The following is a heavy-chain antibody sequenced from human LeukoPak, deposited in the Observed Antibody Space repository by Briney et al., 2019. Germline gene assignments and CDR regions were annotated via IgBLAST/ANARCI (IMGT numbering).Heavy chain of an antibody. Sequence: SETLSLTCTVSGGSISSYYWSWIRQPPGKGLEWIGYIYYSGSTNYNPSLKSRVTISVDTSKNQFPLKLSSVTAADTAVYYCARGRASSWVDYWGQGTLVTVSS. J-gene: IGHJ4*02. V-gene: IGHV4-59*01. CDR2: IYYSGST. CDR1: GGSISSYY. D-gene: IGHD6-13*01. CDR3: ARGRASSWVDY.